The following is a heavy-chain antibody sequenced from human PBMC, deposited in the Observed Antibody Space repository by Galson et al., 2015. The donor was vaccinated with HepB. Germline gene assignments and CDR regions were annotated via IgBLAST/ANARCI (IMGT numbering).Heavy chain of an antibody. CDR3: IRMADLSGYSSS. CDR1: GFSFSGSA. J-gene: IGHJ4*02. CDR2: IRSKASNCAT. V-gene: IGHV3-73*01. D-gene: IGHD6-13*01. Sequence: SLRLSCAASGFSFSGSAIHWVRQTSGKGLEWVGRIRSKASNCATAYAASVKGRFTISRDDSKNTAYLHMKSLKTDDTAVYYCIRMADLSGYSSSWGQGTLVTVSS.